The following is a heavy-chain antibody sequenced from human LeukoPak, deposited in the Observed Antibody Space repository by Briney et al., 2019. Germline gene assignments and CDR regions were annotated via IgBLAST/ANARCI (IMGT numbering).Heavy chain of an antibody. D-gene: IGHD1-1*01. V-gene: IGHV3-30*03. CDR1: GFTFSSYS. CDR2: MSYDGSHK. J-gene: IGHJ4*02. CDR3: ASDSLYGYGLTY. Sequence: GGSLRLSCAASGFTFSSYSMNWVRQAPGKGLEWVAVMSYDGSHKYYADSVMGRFTISRDNSKNTVYLQMNGLRAEDTAVYYCASDSLYGYGLTYWGQGTLVTVSS.